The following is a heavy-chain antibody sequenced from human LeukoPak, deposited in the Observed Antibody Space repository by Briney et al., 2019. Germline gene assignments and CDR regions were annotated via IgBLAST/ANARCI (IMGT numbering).Heavy chain of an antibody. V-gene: IGHV3-23*01. CDR1: GFTFSSYA. Sequence: GGSLRLSCAASGFTFSSYAMSWVRQAPGKGLEWVSAISGSGGSTYYADSVKGRFTISRDNSKNTLYLQMNSLRAEDTAVYYRAKDLLGYCSSTSCQSSNFDYWGQGTLVTVSS. D-gene: IGHD2-2*01. CDR2: ISGSGGST. J-gene: IGHJ4*02. CDR3: AKDLLGYCSSTSCQSSNFDY.